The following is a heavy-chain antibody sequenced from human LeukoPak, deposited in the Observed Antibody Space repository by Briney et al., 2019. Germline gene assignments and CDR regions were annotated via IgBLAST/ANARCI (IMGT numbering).Heavy chain of an antibody. J-gene: IGHJ5*02. D-gene: IGHD5-12*01. V-gene: IGHV3-30*02. CDR2: LRYDGSNT. CDR3: AKDVVSGYDLGWFDP. CDR1: GFTFSSDS. Sequence: PGGSLRLSCAASGFTFSSDSMNWVRQAPGQGLEWVAFLRYDGSNTYYADSVKCRFTISRDNSKNTLYLQMNSLRAEDTAVYYCAKDVVSGYDLGWFDPWGQGTLVTVSS.